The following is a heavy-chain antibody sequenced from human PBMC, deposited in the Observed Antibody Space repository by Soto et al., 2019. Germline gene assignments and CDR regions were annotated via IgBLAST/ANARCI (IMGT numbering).Heavy chain of an antibody. Sequence: QVQLVQSGAEVKKPGASVKVSCKASGYTFTSYYMHWGRQAPGQGLQWMGTINPSGGSTSYAQKFKGRVTMTRDTSTSTVYMELSSLRSEDTAVYYCASGYDLLYPNFDYWGEGTLVTVSS. CDR2: INPSGGST. J-gene: IGHJ4*02. CDR3: ASGYDLLYPNFDY. V-gene: IGHV1-46*03. D-gene: IGHD5-12*01. CDR1: GYTFTSYY.